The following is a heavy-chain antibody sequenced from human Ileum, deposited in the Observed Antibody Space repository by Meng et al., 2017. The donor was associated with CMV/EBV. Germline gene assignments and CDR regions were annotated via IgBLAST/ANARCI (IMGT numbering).Heavy chain of an antibody. CDR2: ISSTGTYI. V-gene: IGHV3-21*01. CDR1: GFTFSSSN. J-gene: IGHJ6*02. Sequence: GGSLRLSCAASGFTFSSSNMNWVRQAPGKGLEWVSSISSTGTYIYYADSLKGRFTISRDNAKNSLYLQMNGLRAEDSAVYYCANQLPWNYFYGMAVWGHGTTVTVSS. CDR3: ANQLPWNYFYGMAV. D-gene: IGHD2-2*01.